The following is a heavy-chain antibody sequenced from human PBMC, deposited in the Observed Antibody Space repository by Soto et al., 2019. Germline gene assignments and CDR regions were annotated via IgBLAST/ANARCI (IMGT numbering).Heavy chain of an antibody. CDR2: INHGGGT. V-gene: IGHV4-34*01. CDR1: GGSFNGYY. Sequence: KTSETLSLTCAVDGGSFNGYYWTWIRQTPGKGLEWIGEINHGGGTNYNPSLKSRVTILIDTSKNQFSLKLNSVTAADTAVYYCAREEVPQWFSKGYYGMDVWGQGTTVTVSS. CDR3: AREEVPQWFSKGYYGMDV. D-gene: IGHD6-13*01. J-gene: IGHJ6*02.